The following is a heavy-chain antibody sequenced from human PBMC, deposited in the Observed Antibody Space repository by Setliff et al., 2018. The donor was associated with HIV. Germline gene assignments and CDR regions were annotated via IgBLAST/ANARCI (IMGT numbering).Heavy chain of an antibody. V-gene: IGHV1-18*01. CDR2: INTDSANT. CDR1: GYTFNNYG. D-gene: IGHD3-3*01. Sequence: ASVMVSCKALGYTFNNYGVTWVRQAPGQGLEWVGWINTDSANTNYAQKFLGRVTMTTDTSTNTVYMDLRSLKSDDTAVYYCARDPTAPSVTLFGVAGGTYWFDPWGQGTLVTVSS. CDR3: ARDPTAPSVTLFGVAGGTYWFDP. J-gene: IGHJ5*02.